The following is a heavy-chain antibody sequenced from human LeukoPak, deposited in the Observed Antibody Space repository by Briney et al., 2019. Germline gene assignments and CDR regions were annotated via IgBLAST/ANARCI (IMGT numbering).Heavy chain of an antibody. CDR2: IGYGDRT. CDR1: AGSLSRDF. V-gene: IGHV4-59*01. CDR3: AKEIHLGSGAALDL. D-gene: IGHD7-27*01. Sequence: SETLSLTCTVSAGSLSRDFWTWIRQPPGKGLEWIGYIGYGDRTYYNASLKSRVTISADTFKNQLSLDLSSMTAAATAVYYCAKEIHLGSGAALDLWGQGTMVTVSS. J-gene: IGHJ3*01.